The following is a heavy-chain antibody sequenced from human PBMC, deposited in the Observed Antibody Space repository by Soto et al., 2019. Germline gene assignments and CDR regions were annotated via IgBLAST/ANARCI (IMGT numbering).Heavy chain of an antibody. Sequence: EVQLVESGGGLVQPGRSLRLSCAASGFTFDDYAMHWVRQAPGKGLEWVSSISWNSGKIGYADSVKGRFTISRDSAKSSLYLQMGSLRVEDTALYYCAKDIAATTLGLDYWGQGTLVTVSS. CDR3: AKDIAATTLGLDY. D-gene: IGHD2-15*01. CDR2: ISWNSGKI. V-gene: IGHV3-9*01. CDR1: GFTFDDYA. J-gene: IGHJ4*02.